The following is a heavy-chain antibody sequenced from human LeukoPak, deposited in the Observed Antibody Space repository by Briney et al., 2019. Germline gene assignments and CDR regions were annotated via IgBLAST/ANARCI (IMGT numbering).Heavy chain of an antibody. V-gene: IGHV3-20*04. CDR3: ARDLRHYDFWSGYYTDAFDI. CDR1: GFTFDDYG. Sequence: GGSLRLSCAASGFTFDDYGMSWVRQAPGKGLEWVSGINWNGGSTGYADSVKGRFTISRDNAKNSLYLQMNSLRAEDTALYYCARDLRHYDFWSGYYTDAFDIWGQGTMVTVSS. J-gene: IGHJ3*02. CDR2: INWNGGST. D-gene: IGHD3-3*01.